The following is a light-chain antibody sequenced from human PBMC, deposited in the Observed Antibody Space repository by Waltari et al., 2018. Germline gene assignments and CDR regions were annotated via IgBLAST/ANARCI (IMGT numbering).Light chain of an antibody. CDR1: RSNIGSNY. V-gene: IGLV1-47*01. Sequence: QSVLTQPPSASGTPGQRVTIPCSGSRSNIGSNYVYLYQQLPGTAPKLLINRNNQRPSGVPDRFSGSKSGTSASLAISGLRSEDEADYYCAAWDDSLSGRVFGGGTKLTVL. CDR3: AAWDDSLSGRV. J-gene: IGLJ2*01. CDR2: RNN.